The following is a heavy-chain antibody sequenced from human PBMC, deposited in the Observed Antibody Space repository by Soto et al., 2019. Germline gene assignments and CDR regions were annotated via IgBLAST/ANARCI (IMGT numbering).Heavy chain of an antibody. CDR1: GGSISSYY. CDR3: AREGCSSTSCYTPYYYYGMDV. CDR2: IYYSGST. V-gene: IGHV4-59*01. Sequence: PSETLSLTCTVSGGSISSYYWSWIRQPPGKGLEWIGYIYYSGSTNYNPSLKSRVTISVDTSKDQFSLKLSSVTAADTAVYYCAREGCSSTSCYTPYYYYGMDVWGQGTTVTVSS. J-gene: IGHJ6*02. D-gene: IGHD2-2*01.